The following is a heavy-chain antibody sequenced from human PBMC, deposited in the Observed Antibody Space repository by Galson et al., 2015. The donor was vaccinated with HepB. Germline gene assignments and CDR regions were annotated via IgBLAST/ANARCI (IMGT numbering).Heavy chain of an antibody. Sequence: SLRLSCAASGFTFNSYGMHWVRQAPGKGLEWVAVISYDGSNKYYADSVKGRFTISRDNSKNTLYLQMNSLRAEDTAVYYCAKDLYRIRWPNWIQGGSYYYGMDVWGQGTTVTVSS. J-gene: IGHJ6*02. CDR1: GFTFNSYG. CDR3: AKDLYRIRWPNWIQGGSYYYGMDV. CDR2: ISYDGSNK. D-gene: IGHD1-20*01. V-gene: IGHV3-30*18.